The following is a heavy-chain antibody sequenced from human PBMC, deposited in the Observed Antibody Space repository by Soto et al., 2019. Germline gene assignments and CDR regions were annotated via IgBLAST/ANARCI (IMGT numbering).Heavy chain of an antibody. D-gene: IGHD1-26*01. V-gene: IGHV3-11*01. J-gene: IGHJ4*02. CDR3: ARVGATDPSPNGDDSVYFDY. CDR1: GFTFSDYY. Sequence: GGSLRLSCAASGFTFSDYYMTWIRQAPGKGLEWVSYITSSGSTIYYADSVKGRFTISRDNAKNSVYLQMNSLRAEDTAVYYCARVGATDPSPNGDDSVYFDYWGQGTLVTVSS. CDR2: ITSSGSTI.